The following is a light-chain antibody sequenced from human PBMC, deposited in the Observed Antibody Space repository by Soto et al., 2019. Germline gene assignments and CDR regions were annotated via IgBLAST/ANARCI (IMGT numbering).Light chain of an antibody. Sequence: EILMTQSPVTLSVSPGERATLSCRAIQSVSSNLAWYQQKPGQSPSLLIYGAFTRATGIPARFSGTGSGTEFTLTISSLQSEDFALYYCQQYNDWPLTFGQGTKVEI. CDR3: QQYNDWPLT. CDR1: QSVSSN. CDR2: GAF. V-gene: IGKV3-15*01. J-gene: IGKJ1*01.